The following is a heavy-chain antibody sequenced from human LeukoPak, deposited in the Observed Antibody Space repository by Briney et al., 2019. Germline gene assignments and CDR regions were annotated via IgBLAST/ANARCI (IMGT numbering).Heavy chain of an antibody. CDR1: GYTFTGYY. J-gene: IGHJ4*02. Sequence: ASVKVSCKASGYTFTGYYMHWVRQAPGQGLEWMGWINPNSGGTNYAQKFQGRVTMTRDTSISTAYMELSRLRSDDTAVYYCARGFHTAESYYFDYWGQGTLVTVFS. CDR2: INPNSGGT. D-gene: IGHD5-18*01. V-gene: IGHV1-2*02. CDR3: ARGFHTAESYYFDY.